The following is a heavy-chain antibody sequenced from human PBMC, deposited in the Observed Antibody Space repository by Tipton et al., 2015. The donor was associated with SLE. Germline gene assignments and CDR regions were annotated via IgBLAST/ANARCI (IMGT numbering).Heavy chain of an antibody. D-gene: IGHD4-17*01. V-gene: IGHV4-59*01. CDR1: GGSISSYY. CDR3: ARGGTTVTTALDI. J-gene: IGHJ3*02. Sequence: LRLSCPVSGGSISSYYWSWIRQPPGKGLEWIGYIYYSGSTNYNPSLKSRVTISVDTSKNQFSLKLSSVTAADTAVYYCARGGTTVTTALDIWGQGTMVTVSS. CDR2: IYYSGST.